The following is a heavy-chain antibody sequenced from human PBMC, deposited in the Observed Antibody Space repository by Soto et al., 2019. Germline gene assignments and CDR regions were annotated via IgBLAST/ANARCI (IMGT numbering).Heavy chain of an antibody. CDR3: ARARFDGYASGWRRFDY. J-gene: IGHJ4*02. D-gene: IGHD6-19*01. CDR2: INDSGST. V-gene: IGHV4-34*01. Sequence: QVQLQQWGAGLLKPSETLSLTCAVYGGSFSGYCWTWIRQPPGKGLEWIGEIYHSGSANWMGEINDSGSTNYNPSLKSRVTISEDTSKNQFSLRLRSVTAADTAVYYCARARFDGYASGWRRFDYWGQGTLVTVS. CDR1: GGSFSGYC.